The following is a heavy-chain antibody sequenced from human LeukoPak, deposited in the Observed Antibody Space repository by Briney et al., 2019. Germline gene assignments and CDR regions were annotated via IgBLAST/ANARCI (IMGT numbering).Heavy chain of an antibody. J-gene: IGHJ3*02. CDR1: GFTVSSNY. D-gene: IGHD7-27*01. Sequence: GGSLRLSCAASGFTVSSNYMSWVRQAPGKGLEWVSVIYSGGSTYYADSVKGRFTISRDNSKNTLYLQMNSLRAEDTAVYYCARGLTGDRPDALDIWGQGTMVTVSS. CDR3: ARGLTGDRPDALDI. CDR2: IYSGGST. V-gene: IGHV3-66*01.